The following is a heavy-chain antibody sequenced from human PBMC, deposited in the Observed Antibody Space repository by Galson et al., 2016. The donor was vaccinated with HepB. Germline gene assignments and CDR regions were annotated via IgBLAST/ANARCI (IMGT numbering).Heavy chain of an antibody. CDR2: TWYDGSNK. J-gene: IGHJ4*02. CDR1: GFTFSSYG. Sequence: SLRLSCAASGFTFSSYGMHWVRQAPGKGLDWMAVTWYDGSNKYYADSVKGRFIISRDNSKNTLYLQMNSLRAEDTAVYYCARERGIAAAATLDYWGQGTLVTVSS. V-gene: IGHV3-33*01. CDR3: ARERGIAAAATLDY. D-gene: IGHD6-13*01.